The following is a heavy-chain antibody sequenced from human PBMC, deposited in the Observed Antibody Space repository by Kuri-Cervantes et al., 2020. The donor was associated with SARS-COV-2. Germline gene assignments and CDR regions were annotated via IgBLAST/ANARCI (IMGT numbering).Heavy chain of an antibody. CDR3: ARDASGAYYYYYYMDV. D-gene: IGHD3-10*01. Sequence: ASVKVSCKASGYTFTGYYMHWVRQAPGQGLEWMGWINPNSGGTNYAQKFQGRVTMTRDTSISTAYMELSRLRSEDTAVYYCARDASGAYYYYYYMDVWGKGTTVTVSS. J-gene: IGHJ6*03. V-gene: IGHV1-2*02. CDR2: INPNSGGT. CDR1: GYTFTGYY.